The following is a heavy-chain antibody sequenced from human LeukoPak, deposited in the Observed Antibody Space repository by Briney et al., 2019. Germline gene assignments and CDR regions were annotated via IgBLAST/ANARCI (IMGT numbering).Heavy chain of an antibody. CDR2: IKQDGSEK. J-gene: IGHJ3*02. D-gene: IGHD2-15*01. Sequence: GGSLRLSCAASGFIFNNYWMTWVRQAPGKGLAWVANIKQDGSEKYYADSVEGRFTISRDNVKNLVSLQMSSLRGEDTAVYFCARVNPLLAPGAFDIWGQGTMVAVSS. CDR3: ARVNPLLAPGAFDI. CDR1: GFIFNNYW. V-gene: IGHV3-7*01.